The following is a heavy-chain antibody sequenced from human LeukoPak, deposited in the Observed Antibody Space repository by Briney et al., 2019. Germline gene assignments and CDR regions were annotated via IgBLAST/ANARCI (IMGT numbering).Heavy chain of an antibody. D-gene: IGHD2-15*01. Sequence: ASVKVSCKASGYTFTSYYMHWVRQAPGQGLEWMGIINPSGGSTSYAQKFQGRVTMTRDMSTSTVYMELSSLRSEDTAVYYCARGCSGGSCYLSRPYYYYYMDVWGKGTTVTVSS. CDR1: GYTFTSYY. CDR3: ARGCSGGSCYLSRPYYYYYMDV. J-gene: IGHJ6*03. V-gene: IGHV1-46*01. CDR2: INPSGGST.